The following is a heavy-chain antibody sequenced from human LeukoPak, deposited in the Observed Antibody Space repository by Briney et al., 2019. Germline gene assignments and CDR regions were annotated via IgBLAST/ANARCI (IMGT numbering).Heavy chain of an antibody. J-gene: IGHJ4*02. CDR1: GGSFSGYY. Sequence: ETLSLTCAVYGGSFSGYYWSWIRQPPGKGLEWIGEINHSGSTNYNPSLKSRVTISVDTSKNQFSLKLSSVTAADTAVYYCARDSFSDYWGQGTLVTVSS. D-gene: IGHD5-18*01. CDR3: ARDSFSDY. V-gene: IGHV4-34*01. CDR2: INHSGST.